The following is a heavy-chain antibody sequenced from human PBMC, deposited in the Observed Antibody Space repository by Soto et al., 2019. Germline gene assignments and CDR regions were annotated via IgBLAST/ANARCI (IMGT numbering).Heavy chain of an antibody. J-gene: IGHJ4*02. Sequence: SETLSLTCTFSGGSINSHYWGWIRQPPGKGLEWIGYLYYTGSTNYNPSLKSRVSISLDTSKTQFSLKVSSVTAADTAIYYCARATSDIGPDYWGQGTLVTVSS. CDR1: GGSINSHY. V-gene: IGHV4-59*11. CDR3: ARATSDIGPDY. D-gene: IGHD3-3*01. CDR2: LYYTGST.